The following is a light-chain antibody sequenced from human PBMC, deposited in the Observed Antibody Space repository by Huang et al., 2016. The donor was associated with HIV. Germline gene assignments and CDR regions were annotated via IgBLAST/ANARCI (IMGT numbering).Light chain of an antibody. CDR1: QSVTNNY. Sequence: IVLTQSPGTLSLSPGERATLSCRASQSVTNNYLAWYQQRPGQAPRLLIYGASNRATDIPDRFGGSGSGRDFTLTISRLEPEDFAVYYCQQYFNSPRTFGQGTKVEIK. J-gene: IGKJ1*01. V-gene: IGKV3-20*01. CDR3: QQYFNSPRT. CDR2: GAS.